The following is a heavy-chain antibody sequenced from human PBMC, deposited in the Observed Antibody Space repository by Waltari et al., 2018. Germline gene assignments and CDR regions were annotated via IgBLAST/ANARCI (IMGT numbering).Heavy chain of an antibody. Sequence: QVQLQESGPGLVKPSETLSLTCTVPGGSISSHYWSWIRQPPGKGLEWIGYIYYSGSTNYNPSLKSRVTISVDTSKNQFSLKLSSVTAADTAVYYCARETIPGGDAFDIWGQGTMVTVSS. D-gene: IGHD3-3*01. J-gene: IGHJ3*02. CDR1: GGSISSHY. CDR3: ARETIPGGDAFDI. CDR2: IYYSGST. V-gene: IGHV4-59*11.